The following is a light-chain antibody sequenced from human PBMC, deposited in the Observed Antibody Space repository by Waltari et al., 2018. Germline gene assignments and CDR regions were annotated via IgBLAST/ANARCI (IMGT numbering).Light chain of an antibody. CDR2: GAS. V-gene: IGKV3-20*01. Sequence: EIVLTQSPGTLSLSPGETATLSCRASQSVSSHYLAWYQQKPGQSPRLLIYGASTRATDIPGRFSGSGSGTDFTLTINRLEPEDFAVYYCQHYRNSPRKFIFGPGTKVDIK. CDR1: QSVSSHY. J-gene: IGKJ3*01. CDR3: QHYRNSPRKFI.